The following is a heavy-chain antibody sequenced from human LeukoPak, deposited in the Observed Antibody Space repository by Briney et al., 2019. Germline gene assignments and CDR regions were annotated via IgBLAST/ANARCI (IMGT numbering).Heavy chain of an antibody. CDR1: GFIFSTYP. J-gene: IGHJ4*02. D-gene: IGHD1-26*01. CDR2: ITGRGDNI. V-gene: IGHV3-23*01. Sequence: GGSLRLSCAASGFIFSTYPMSWVRQAPGKGLEWVSAITGRGDNIYYADSAKGRFTISRDNSKNTLFLQMNSLTVEDTAVYYCAKENPVGGTNYFDYWGQGTLATVSS. CDR3: AKENPVGGTNYFDY.